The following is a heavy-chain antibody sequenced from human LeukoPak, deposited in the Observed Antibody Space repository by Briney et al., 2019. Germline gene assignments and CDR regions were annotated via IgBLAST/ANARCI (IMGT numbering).Heavy chain of an antibody. CDR2: IYYSGST. Sequence: SETLSLTCTVSGGSISSYYWSWIRQPPGKGLEWIGYIYYSGSTNYNPSPSLKSRVTISVDTSKNQFSLKLSSVTAADTAVYYCARDSAAAGSHFDYWGQGTLVTVSS. CDR3: ARDSAAAGSHFDY. D-gene: IGHD6-13*01. J-gene: IGHJ4*02. V-gene: IGHV4-59*01. CDR1: GGSISSYY.